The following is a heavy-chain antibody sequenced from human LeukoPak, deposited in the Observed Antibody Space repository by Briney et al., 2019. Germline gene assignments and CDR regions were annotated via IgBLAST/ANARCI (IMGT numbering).Heavy chain of an antibody. CDR2: ISGSGGST. CDR3: AKGLAVAGHFDY. J-gene: IGHJ4*02. Sequence: GGSLRLSYAASGFTFSSHAMSWVRQAPGKGLEWVSAISGSGGSTYYADSVKGRFTVSRDKSKNTLYLQMNSLRAEDTAVYYCAKGLAVAGHFDYWGQGTLVTVSS. V-gene: IGHV3-23*01. D-gene: IGHD6-19*01. CDR1: GFTFSSHA.